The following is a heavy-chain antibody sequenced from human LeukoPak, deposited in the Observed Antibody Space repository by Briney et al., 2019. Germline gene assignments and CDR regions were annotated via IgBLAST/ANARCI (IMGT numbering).Heavy chain of an antibody. J-gene: IGHJ4*02. Sequence: GGSLRLSCAASGFTFDDYAMHWVRQAPGKGLEWVSGISWNGGSIGYADSVKGRFTISRDNAKNSLYLQMNSLRPEDTALYYCAKVSDSSGYYYAAFDYWGQGTLVTVSS. CDR2: ISWNGGSI. CDR3: AKVSDSSGYYYAAFDY. V-gene: IGHV3-9*01. D-gene: IGHD3-22*01. CDR1: GFTFDDYA.